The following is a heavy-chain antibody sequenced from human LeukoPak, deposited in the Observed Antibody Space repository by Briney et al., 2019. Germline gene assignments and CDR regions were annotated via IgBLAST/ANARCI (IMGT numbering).Heavy chain of an antibody. D-gene: IGHD2-21*01. CDR1: GGSFSGYY. CDR2: INHSGRT. V-gene: IGHV4-34*01. J-gene: IGHJ6*02. CDR3: ASGLRYYYYYGMDV. Sequence: SETLSLTCAVYGGSFSGYYWGWIRQPPGEGLEWVGEINHSGRTNYNPSLKSRVPISVDPSKNQCSLKLSSGTAADTAVYYCASGLRYYYYYGMDVWGQGTTVTVPS.